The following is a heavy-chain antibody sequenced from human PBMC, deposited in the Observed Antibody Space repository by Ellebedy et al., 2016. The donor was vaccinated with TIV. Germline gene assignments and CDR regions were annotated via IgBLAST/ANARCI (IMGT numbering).Heavy chain of an antibody. CDR3: TRETNPPPGAVAGKGFDC. D-gene: IGHD6-19*01. J-gene: IGHJ4*02. CDR1: GFSFSTYG. Sequence: GGSLRLFCVASGFSFSTYGMHWVRQAPGKGLEWVAFKRFDGRNEYNGDSVKGRFIISRDVAKNTLFLQMNRLRAEDTAMYYCTRETNPPPGAVAGKGFDCWGQGALVIVSS. CDR2: KRFDGRNE. V-gene: IGHV3-30*02.